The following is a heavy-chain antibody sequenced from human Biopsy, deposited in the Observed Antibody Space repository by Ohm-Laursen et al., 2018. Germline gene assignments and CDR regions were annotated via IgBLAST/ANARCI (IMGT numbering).Heavy chain of an antibody. V-gene: IGHV4-34*04. Sequence: SETLSLTCAVYGESFNGYYWGWIRQAPGKGLEWLGSVHYSGATYHNPPLTSRATLSVDTAKNQFFLKLRAATAADTAVYYCARPLRGGEYEGFDLWGPGTMVSVSP. CDR3: ARPLRGGEYEGFDL. CDR2: VHYSGAT. D-gene: IGHD4-17*01. J-gene: IGHJ3*01. CDR1: GESFNGYY.